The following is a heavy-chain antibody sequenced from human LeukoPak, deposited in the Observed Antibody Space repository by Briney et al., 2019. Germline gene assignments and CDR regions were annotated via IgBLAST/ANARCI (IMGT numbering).Heavy chain of an antibody. CDR2: IYYSGST. D-gene: IGHD3-3*01. V-gene: IGHV4-30-4*08. J-gene: IGHJ4*02. CDR3: ARNTKNYDFWSGPSFDY. Sequence: SQTLSLTCTVSGGSISSGDCYWSWIRQPPGKGLEWIGYIYYSGSTYYNPSLKSRVTISVDTSKNQFSLKLSSVTAADTAVYYCARNTKNYDFWSGPSFDYWGQGTLVTVSS. CDR1: GGSISSGDCY.